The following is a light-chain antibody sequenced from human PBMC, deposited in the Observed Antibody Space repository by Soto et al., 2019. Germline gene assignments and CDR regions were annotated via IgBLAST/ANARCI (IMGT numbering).Light chain of an antibody. V-gene: IGKV3-20*01. CDR1: QSVPDTY. Sequence: EIVLTQSPGTLSLSPGDSATLSCRASQSVPDTYLAWYQQKPGQAPSLLIYDISTRAPGIPDRFSGSGSGSDFALTIRRVEPEDFAMYFCQQYGSSPGTFGQGTKVEI. J-gene: IGKJ1*01. CDR2: DIS. CDR3: QQYGSSPGT.